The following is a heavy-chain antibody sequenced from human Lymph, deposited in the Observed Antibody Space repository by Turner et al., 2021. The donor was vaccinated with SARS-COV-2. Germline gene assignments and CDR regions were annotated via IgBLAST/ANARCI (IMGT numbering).Heavy chain of an antibody. CDR1: GFSFSRYS. Sequence: EVQLVESGGGLVKPRRSNRLSCAAPGFSFSRYSMNWVRQAPCMGLEWVSSMSRCMSYSGDADVVKGRSTSSTATSKNSLYLQMNSLRAEDTAVYYCARERYDSSGSVIYYFDFWVLGSLVTFSS. CDR3: ARERYDSSGSVIYYFDF. CDR2: MSRCMSYS. J-gene: IGHJ4*02. V-gene: IGHV3-21*01. D-gene: IGHD3-22*01.